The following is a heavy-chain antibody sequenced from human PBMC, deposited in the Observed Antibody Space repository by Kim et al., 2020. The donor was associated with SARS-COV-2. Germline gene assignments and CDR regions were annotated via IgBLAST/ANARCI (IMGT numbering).Heavy chain of an antibody. Sequence: GGSLRLSCAASGFTFSSYSMSWVRQAPGKGLEWVSTITHGADNTYYADSLKGRFTVSRDNSRNTLYLLMNSLRAEDTAIYYCAKDILDYWGQGTLVTVSS. J-gene: IGHJ4*02. CDR1: GFTFSSYS. V-gene: IGHV3-23*01. CDR2: ITHGADNT. CDR3: AKDILDY.